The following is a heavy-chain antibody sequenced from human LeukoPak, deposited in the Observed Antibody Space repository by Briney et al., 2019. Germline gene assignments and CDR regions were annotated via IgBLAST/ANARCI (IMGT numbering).Heavy chain of an antibody. J-gene: IGHJ4*02. CDR2: ISYDGSNK. Sequence: GGSLRLSCAASGFTFSSYAKHWVRQAPGKGLEWVAVISYDGSNKYYADSVKGRFTISRDNSKNSLYLQMNSLRAEDTAVYYCARDQPYYYDSSDKDDYWGQGTLVTVSS. CDR1: GFTFSSYA. CDR3: ARDQPYYYDSSDKDDY. D-gene: IGHD3-22*01. V-gene: IGHV3-30-3*01.